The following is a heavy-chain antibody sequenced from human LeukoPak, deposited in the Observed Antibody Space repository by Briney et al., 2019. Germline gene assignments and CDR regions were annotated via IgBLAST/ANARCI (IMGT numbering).Heavy chain of an antibody. CDR1: GFTFSSYS. CDR3: ARDSPSESSGWYGPFDY. D-gene: IGHD6-19*01. V-gene: IGHV3-21*01. J-gene: IGHJ4*02. Sequence: GGSLRLSCAASGFTFSSYSMNWVRQAPGKGLEWVSSISSSSSYIYYADSVKGRFTISRDNAKNSLYLQMNSLRAEDTAVYYCARDSPSESSGWYGPFDYWGQGTLVTVSS. CDR2: ISSSSSYI.